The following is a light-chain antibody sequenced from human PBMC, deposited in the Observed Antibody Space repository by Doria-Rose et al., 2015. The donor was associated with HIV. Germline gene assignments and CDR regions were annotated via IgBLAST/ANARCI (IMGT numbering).Light chain of an antibody. CDR3: QQYYDTPS. J-gene: IGKJ3*01. CDR1: QSLLYTSKNY. CDR2: WAS. V-gene: IGKV4-1*01. Sequence: TQPPESLGMSLGERANLNCKSNQSLLYTSKNYLAWYQQKPGQPPKLLIYWASTRQSGVPARFSGSGSGTDFTLTISSLEAEDVAVYYCQQYYDTPSFGPGTTVDIK.